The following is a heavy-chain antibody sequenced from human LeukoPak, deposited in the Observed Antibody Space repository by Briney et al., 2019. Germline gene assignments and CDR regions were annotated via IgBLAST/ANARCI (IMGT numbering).Heavy chain of an antibody. Sequence: SETLSLTCTVPGGSISSYYWSWIRQPPGKGLEWIGYIYYSGSTNYNPSLKSRVTISVDTSKNQFSLKLSSVTAADTAVYYCARDLRLGELSLYLWGQGTLVTVSS. CDR2: IYYSGST. CDR3: ARDLRLGELSLYL. J-gene: IGHJ5*02. V-gene: IGHV4-59*01. CDR1: GGSISSYY. D-gene: IGHD3-16*02.